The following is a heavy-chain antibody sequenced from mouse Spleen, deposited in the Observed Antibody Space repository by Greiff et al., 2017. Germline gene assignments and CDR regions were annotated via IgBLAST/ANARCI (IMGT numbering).Heavy chain of an antibody. D-gene: IGHD1-1*01. CDR2: ISYDGSN. J-gene: IGHJ1*01. V-gene: IGHV3-6*01. CDR3: ARDGSRSYWYFDV. CDR1: GYSITSGYY. Sequence: VQLQESGPGLVKPSQSLSLTCSVTGYSITSGYYWNWIRQFPGNKLEWMGYISYDGSNNYNPSLKNRISITRDTSKNQFFLKLNSVTTEDTATYYCARDGSRSYWYFDVWGAGTTVTVSS.